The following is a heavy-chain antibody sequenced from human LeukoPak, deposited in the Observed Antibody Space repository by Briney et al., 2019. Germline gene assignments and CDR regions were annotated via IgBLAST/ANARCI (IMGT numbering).Heavy chain of an antibody. CDR3: ARHIGGGIEDMDV. CDR2: IYVTGST. CDR1: GGSIGTHY. J-gene: IGHJ6*03. Sequence: KPSETLSLTCIVSGGSIGTHYWSWIRQSPGKGLEWIGYIYVTGSTRYNPYLQSRVTISVDTSRNQFFLKMSSVTAADTAVYYCARHIGGGIEDMDVWGTGTKVTVSS. V-gene: IGHV4-59*08. D-gene: IGHD3-16*02.